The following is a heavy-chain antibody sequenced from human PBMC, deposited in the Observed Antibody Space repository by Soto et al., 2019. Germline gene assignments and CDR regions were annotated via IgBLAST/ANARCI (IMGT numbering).Heavy chain of an antibody. Sequence: QLQLQESGPGLVKPSETLSLTCTVSGGSISSSSYYWGWIRQPPGKGLEWIGSIYYSGSTYYNPSLKSRVTISVDTSKNQFSLKLSSVTAADTAVYYCARRKTYPDAFDIWGQGTMVTVSS. CDR1: GGSISSSSYY. V-gene: IGHV4-39*01. CDR3: ARRKTYPDAFDI. J-gene: IGHJ3*02. D-gene: IGHD2-2*01. CDR2: IYYSGST.